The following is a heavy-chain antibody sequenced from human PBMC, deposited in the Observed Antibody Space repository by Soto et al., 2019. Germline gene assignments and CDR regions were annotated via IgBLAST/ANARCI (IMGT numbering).Heavy chain of an antibody. Sequence: QVHLVESGGGLVKPGGSLRLSCPTSGFPFSDYYMSWIGQAPGKGLEWLSHISPKSTYRNYADSVKGRFTISRDNTKSSLFLQMNSLGVEDTAVYYCVRGGGGGLFEHWGQGVLVTVSS. J-gene: IGHJ4*02. V-gene: IGHV3-11*06. CDR2: ISPKSTYR. D-gene: IGHD2-21*01. CDR3: VRGGGGGLFEH. CDR1: GFPFSDYY.